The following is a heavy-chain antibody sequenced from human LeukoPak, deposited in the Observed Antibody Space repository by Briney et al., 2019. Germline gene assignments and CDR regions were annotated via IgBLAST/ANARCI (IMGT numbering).Heavy chain of an antibody. CDR3: ARVRYCSSTSCYKNFDY. D-gene: IGHD2-2*02. CDR2: MNPNSGNT. Sequence: GASVKVSCKASGYTFTSYDINWVRQATGQGLEWMGWMNPNSGNTGYAQKFQGSVTITRNTSISTAYMELSSLRSEDTAVYYCARVRYCSSTSCYKNFDYWGQGTLVTVSS. J-gene: IGHJ4*02. CDR1: GYTFTSYD. V-gene: IGHV1-8*03.